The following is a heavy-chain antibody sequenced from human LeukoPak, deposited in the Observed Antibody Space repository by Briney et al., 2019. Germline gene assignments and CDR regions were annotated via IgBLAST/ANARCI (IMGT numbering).Heavy chain of an antibody. D-gene: IGHD6-13*01. J-gene: IGHJ4*02. CDR3: AAGIEAGGLGDY. CDR2: INPSGAST. V-gene: IGHV1-46*01. CDR1: GDTFTSYY. Sequence: ASVKVSCKASGDTFTSYYLHWVRQAPGHGLEWRGIINPSGASTSYAQKFQGRLTMTKDTSTSTVYMELSSLRSEDTAVYYCAAGIEAGGLGDYWGQGTLVTVSS.